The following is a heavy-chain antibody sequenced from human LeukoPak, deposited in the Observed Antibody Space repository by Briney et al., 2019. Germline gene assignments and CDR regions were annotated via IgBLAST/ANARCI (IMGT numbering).Heavy chain of an antibody. CDR1: GDSVSSNNAA. Sequence: SQTLSLTCAISGDSVSSNNAAWNWIRQSPSRGLEWLGRTYYRSKWSNDYAVSVKSRILINPDTSQTQFSLQLNSLTPEDTAVYFCARAPIGGWYFDLWGRGTLVTVSS. V-gene: IGHV6-1*01. J-gene: IGHJ2*01. D-gene: IGHD2-15*01. CDR2: TYYRSKWSN. CDR3: ARAPIGGWYFDL.